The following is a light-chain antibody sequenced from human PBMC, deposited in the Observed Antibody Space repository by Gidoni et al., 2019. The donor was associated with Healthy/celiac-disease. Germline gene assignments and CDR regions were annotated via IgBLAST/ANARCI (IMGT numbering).Light chain of an antibody. CDR1: LSISSW. CDR2: KAS. V-gene: IGKV1-5*03. J-gene: IGKJ4*01. CDR3: QQYNSYSLT. Sequence: IQMTQSPSTLSASVVDRVTITCRVSLSISSWLAWYQQKPGKAPNLLIYKASSLESGVPSKFSGSGSGTEFTLTISRLQPDDFATYYCQQYNSYSLTFGGGTKVEIK.